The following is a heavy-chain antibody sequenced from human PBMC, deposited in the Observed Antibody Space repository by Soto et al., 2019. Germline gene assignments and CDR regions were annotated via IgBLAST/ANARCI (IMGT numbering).Heavy chain of an antibody. CDR3: ARWDYLGWFDP. J-gene: IGHJ5*02. D-gene: IGHD1-26*01. V-gene: IGHV4-59*08. Sequence: SETLSLTCTVSGGSISSYYWSWIRQPPGKGLEWIGYIYYSGSTNYNPSLKSRVTISVDTSKNQFSLKLSSVTAADTAVYYCARWDYLGWFDPWGQGTLVTVSS. CDR2: IYYSGST. CDR1: GGSISSYY.